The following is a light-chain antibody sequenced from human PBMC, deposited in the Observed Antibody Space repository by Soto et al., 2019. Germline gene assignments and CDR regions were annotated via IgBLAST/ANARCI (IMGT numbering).Light chain of an antibody. CDR3: SSYGGSTNLL. Sequence: QSALTQPPSASGSPGQSVTISCTGTSSDVGGYNYVSWYQQHPGKAPKLIIYEVSQRPSGVPDRFSGSKSGNTASLTVSGLQAEDEADYYCSSYGGSTNLLFGGGTQLTVL. V-gene: IGLV2-8*01. CDR2: EVS. CDR1: SSDVGGYNY. J-gene: IGLJ2*01.